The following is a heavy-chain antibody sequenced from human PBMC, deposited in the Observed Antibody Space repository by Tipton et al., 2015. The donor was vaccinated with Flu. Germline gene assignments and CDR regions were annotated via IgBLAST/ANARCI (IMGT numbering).Heavy chain of an antibody. Sequence: TLSLTCTVSSGSIRSTNYFCAWIRQPPGKGLELIGNIYPSGTTYYNPSLKSRVTISVDTSKGQFSLKLRSVTAADTAVYYCARLSYYDVDLKNFYFDYWGQGALVTVSS. CDR1: SGSIRSTNYF. D-gene: IGHD3-10*02. V-gene: IGHV4-39*01. CDR3: ARLSYYDVDLKNFYFDY. J-gene: IGHJ4*02. CDR2: IYPSGTT.